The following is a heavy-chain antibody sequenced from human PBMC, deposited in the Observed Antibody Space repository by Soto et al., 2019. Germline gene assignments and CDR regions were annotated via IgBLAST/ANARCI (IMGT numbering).Heavy chain of an antibody. V-gene: IGHV1-18*01. CDR2: ISAYNGDT. D-gene: IGHD1-1*01. Sequence: QVQLVQSGAEVKKPGASVKVSCKASGYTFSNYGIGWLRQAPGQGLEWLAWISAYNGDTKSAQKLQGRVTVTTDVSTSTAYMELRSLRSDDTAVYYCARDRDTTPTRRAFEIWGQGTMVTVSS. CDR1: GYTFSNYG. J-gene: IGHJ3*02. CDR3: ARDRDTTPTRRAFEI.